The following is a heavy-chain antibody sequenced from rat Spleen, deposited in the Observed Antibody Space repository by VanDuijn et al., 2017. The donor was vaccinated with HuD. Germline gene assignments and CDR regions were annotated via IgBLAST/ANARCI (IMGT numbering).Heavy chain of an antibody. CDR2: ITVSGGNS. J-gene: IGHJ2*01. CDR1: GFTFSNYG. CDR3: TTGVY. V-gene: IGHV5S13*01. D-gene: IGHD4-3*01. Sequence: EVRLVESGGGLVRPGRYLQLSCAASGFTFSNYGMAWVRQAPTKGLEWVASITVSGGNSYYRDSVKGRFTISRDNAKSTLYLQMDSLRSEDTATYYCTTGVYWGQGVMVTVSS.